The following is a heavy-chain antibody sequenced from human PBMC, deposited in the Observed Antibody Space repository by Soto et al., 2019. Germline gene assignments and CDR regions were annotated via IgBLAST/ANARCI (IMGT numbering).Heavy chain of an antibody. Sequence: PGGSLRLSCAASGFTFSSYAMHWVRQAPGKGLEWVAVISYDGSNKYYADSVKGRFTISRDNSKNTLYLQMNSLRAEDTAVYYCARDSRYYYDSSGYYGDFDYWGQGTLVTVSS. CDR3: ARDSRYYYDSSGYYGDFDY. CDR2: ISYDGSNK. V-gene: IGHV3-30-3*01. CDR1: GFTFSSYA. D-gene: IGHD3-22*01. J-gene: IGHJ4*02.